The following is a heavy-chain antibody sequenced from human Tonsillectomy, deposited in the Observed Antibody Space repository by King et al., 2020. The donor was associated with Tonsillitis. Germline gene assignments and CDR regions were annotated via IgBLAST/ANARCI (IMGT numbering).Heavy chain of an antibody. Sequence: VQLVESGGGLVKPGGSLRLSCAASGFTFSSYSMNWVRQAPGKGLEWVSSISGSATYIYYADSVKGRFTLSRDNAKNSLYLQMNSLRAEDTAVYYCAGEGGEGFDYWGQGTLVAVSS. CDR1: GFTFSSYS. V-gene: IGHV3-21*01. CDR3: AGEGGEGFDY. D-gene: IGHD3-16*01. J-gene: IGHJ4*02. CDR2: ISGSATYI.